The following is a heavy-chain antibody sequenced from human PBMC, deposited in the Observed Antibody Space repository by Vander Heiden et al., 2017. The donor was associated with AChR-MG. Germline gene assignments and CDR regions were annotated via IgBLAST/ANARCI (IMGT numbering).Heavy chain of an antibody. CDR1: GGHFKPSA. V-gene: IGHV1-69*01. D-gene: IGHD5-12*01. CDR3: TRAQQVATVSSYWFFDI. J-gene: IGHJ2*01. CDR2: FNPLFGTA. Sequence: QVQLVQSGAEIKKPGSSVKVSCEASGGHFKPSALSWVRQAPGQGLEWMGGFNPLFGTANYAQKFQGRVTITTDESTTRTYMELRGLTSDDTAIYYCTRAQQVATVSSYWFFDIWGRGTLVTVS.